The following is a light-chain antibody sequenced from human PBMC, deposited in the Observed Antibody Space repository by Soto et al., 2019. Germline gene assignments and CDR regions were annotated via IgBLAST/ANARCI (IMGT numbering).Light chain of an antibody. CDR3: HQYNNWVT. V-gene: IGKV3-15*01. CDR1: QSVVND. Sequence: ETVMTQSPATLSVSPGERATLSCRASQSVVNDVAWYQQQPGQAPRLLIYDTSTRATGIPARFSGSGSGTEFPLSITSLQSEDFVVYYCHQYNNWVTFGQGTRLEIK. J-gene: IGKJ5*01. CDR2: DTS.